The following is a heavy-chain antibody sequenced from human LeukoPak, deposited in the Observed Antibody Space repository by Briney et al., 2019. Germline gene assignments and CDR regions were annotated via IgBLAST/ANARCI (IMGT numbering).Heavy chain of an antibody. Sequence: PSQTLSLTCTVSVGSLSFYYRSWIRQPPGKGLEWGGYISYSGSTNYDPSLKSRVTISLDTSKNQFSLKLSCVTAADTAVYYCARRSIAAGGLYGMDVWGQGTTVTVSS. V-gene: IGHV4-59*08. CDR3: ARRSIAAGGLYGMDV. J-gene: IGHJ6*02. D-gene: IGHD6-13*01. CDR1: VGSLSFYY. CDR2: ISYSGST.